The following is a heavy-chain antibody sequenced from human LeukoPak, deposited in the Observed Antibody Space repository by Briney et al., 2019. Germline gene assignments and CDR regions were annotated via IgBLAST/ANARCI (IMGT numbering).Heavy chain of an antibody. D-gene: IGHD3-22*01. J-gene: IGHJ4*02. CDR2: ISGSGGST. CDR3: AKKASSGPRGYFDY. Sequence: GGTLTLSCAASGFTFSSYGMSWVRQAPGKVLEWVSAISGSGGSTYYADSVKGRFTISRDNSKNTLYLQMNSLRAEDTAVYYCAKKASSGPRGYFDYWGQGTLVTVSS. V-gene: IGHV3-23*01. CDR1: GFTFSSYG.